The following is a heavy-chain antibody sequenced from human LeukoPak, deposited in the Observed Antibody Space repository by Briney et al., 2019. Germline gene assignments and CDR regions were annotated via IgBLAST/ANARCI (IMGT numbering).Heavy chain of an antibody. J-gene: IGHJ6*03. CDR3: ARDWVYCGGDRYFSLYYYMDV. Sequence: ASVKVSCKASGYTFTGYYMHWVRQTPGQGLEWMGWINPNSGGTDYAQKFQGRVTMTRDTSISTAYMELSRLGSDDTAVYYCARDWVYCGGDRYFSLYYYMDVWGKGTTVTVSS. V-gene: IGHV1-2*02. CDR2: INPNSGGT. D-gene: IGHD2-21*02. CDR1: GYTFTGYY.